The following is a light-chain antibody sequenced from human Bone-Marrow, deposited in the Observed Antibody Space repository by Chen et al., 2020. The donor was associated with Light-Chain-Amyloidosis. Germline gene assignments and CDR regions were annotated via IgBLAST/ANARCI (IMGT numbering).Light chain of an antibody. CDR2: KAS. Sequence: DMQMTQSPSSRSAAVGDRVTITCRASQNINTWMAWYQQKPGKAPKLLLYKASSLESGFPSRFSGSGYGTEFTLTLISMPPDDFGTYHCQKSNSYPWKFGQGTKVDVK. J-gene: IGKJ1*01. CDR1: QNINTW. V-gene: IGKV1-5*03. CDR3: QKSNSYPWK.